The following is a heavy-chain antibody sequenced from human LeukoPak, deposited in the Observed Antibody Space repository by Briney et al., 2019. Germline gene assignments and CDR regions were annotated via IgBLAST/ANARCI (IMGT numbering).Heavy chain of an antibody. J-gene: IGHJ4*02. D-gene: IGHD6-13*01. CDR3: ARESVIAAAVDY. Sequence: SETLSLTCTVSGGSISSYYWSWIRQPAGKGLEWIRRIYTSGSTNYNPSLKSRVTMSVDTSKNQFSLKLSSVTAADTAVYYCARESVIAAAVDYWGQGTLVTVSS. CDR1: GGSISSYY. CDR2: IYTSGST. V-gene: IGHV4-4*07.